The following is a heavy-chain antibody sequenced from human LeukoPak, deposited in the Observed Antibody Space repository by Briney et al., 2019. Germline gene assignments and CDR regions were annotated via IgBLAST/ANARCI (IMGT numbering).Heavy chain of an antibody. Sequence: SETLSLTCAVYGGSFSGYYWSWIRQPPGKGLEWIGEINDSGSTNYNPSLKSRVTISVDTSKNQFSLKLSSVTAADTAVYYCARGNVRFDIWGQGTMVTVSS. CDR3: ARGNVRFDI. J-gene: IGHJ3*02. V-gene: IGHV4-34*01. CDR2: INDSGST. CDR1: GGSFSGYY.